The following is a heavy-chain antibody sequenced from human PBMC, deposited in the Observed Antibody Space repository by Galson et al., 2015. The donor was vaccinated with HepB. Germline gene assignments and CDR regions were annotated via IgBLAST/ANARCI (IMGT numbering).Heavy chain of an antibody. V-gene: IGHV4-39*07. Sequence: SETLSLTCTVSGGSISSSSYYWGWIRQPPGKGLEWIGSIYYSGSTYYNPSLKSRVTISVDTSKNQFSLKLSSVTAADTAVYYCGTVPLCGGDCYGSYYFDYWGQGTLVTVSS. CDR1: GGSISSSSYY. CDR2: IYYSGST. J-gene: IGHJ4*02. D-gene: IGHD2-21*02. CDR3: GTVPLCGGDCYGSYYFDY.